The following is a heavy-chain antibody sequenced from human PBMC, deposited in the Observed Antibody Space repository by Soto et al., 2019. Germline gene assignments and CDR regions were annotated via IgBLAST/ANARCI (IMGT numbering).Heavy chain of an antibody. D-gene: IGHD6-25*01. CDR1: GGSISSYY. V-gene: IGHV4-59*01. Sequence: SLTCTVSGGSISSYYWSLIRQPPGKGLEWIGYIYYSGSTNYNPSLKSRVTISVDTSKNQFSLKLSSVTAADTAVYYCARDSNPGLFDYWGQGTLVNVSS. J-gene: IGHJ4*02. CDR3: ARDSNPGLFDY. CDR2: IYYSGST.